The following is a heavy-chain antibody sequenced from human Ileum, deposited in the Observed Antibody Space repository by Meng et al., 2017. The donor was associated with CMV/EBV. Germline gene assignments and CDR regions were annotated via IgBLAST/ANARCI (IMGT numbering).Heavy chain of an antibody. D-gene: IGHD3-22*01. CDR3: AIDPSGYYYKF. CDR1: GYTFTSYA. CDR2: ISTGNNHT. Sequence: SCKPSGYTFTSYAMHWVRQAPGQRLEWMGWISTGNNHTKYSQKFQGRVTFTRDTSASTAYMELSSLRSEDTAVYYCAIDPSGYYYKFWGQGTLVTVSS. J-gene: IGHJ4*02. V-gene: IGHV1-3*04.